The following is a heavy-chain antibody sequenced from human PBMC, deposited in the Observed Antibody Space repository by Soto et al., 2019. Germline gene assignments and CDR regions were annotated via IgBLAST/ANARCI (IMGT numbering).Heavy chain of an antibody. D-gene: IGHD3-10*01. V-gene: IGHV4-59*08. J-gene: IGHJ6*02. CDR1: GGSITSHY. Sequence: QVQLQESGPGLVKPSETLSLTCSVSGGSITSHYCSWFRQPPGKGLEWIGYINHSGLTSYNPSLKSRGTMAVDTSKNQFSLKVNSVTAADTALYYCARQGFGQLHGLVDVWGPGTTVTVSS. CDR3: ARQGFGQLHGLVDV. CDR2: INHSGLT.